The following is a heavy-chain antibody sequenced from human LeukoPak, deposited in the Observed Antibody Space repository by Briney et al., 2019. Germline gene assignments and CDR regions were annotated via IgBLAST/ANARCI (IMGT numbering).Heavy chain of an antibody. Sequence: ASVKVSCKASGYTFTSYGISWVRHAPGQGLEWMGWISVYNGITSYAQKPEGRVTMTTDTSTTTAYMELRSLRSDDTAVYYCARGDYSGSYYYFDYWGQGTLVTVSS. CDR3: ARGDYSGSYYYFDY. CDR1: GYTFTSYG. CDR2: ISVYNGIT. V-gene: IGHV1-18*01. D-gene: IGHD1-26*01. J-gene: IGHJ4*02.